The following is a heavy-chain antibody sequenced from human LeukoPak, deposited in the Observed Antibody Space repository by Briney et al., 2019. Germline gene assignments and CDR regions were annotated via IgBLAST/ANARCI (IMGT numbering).Heavy chain of an antibody. J-gene: IGHJ4*02. CDR1: GFTFSRYA. CDR2: ISDDFGT. D-gene: IGHD6-13*01. Sequence: GGSLRLSCAASGFTFSRYAVSYLRQAPGKGLEWVAAISDDFGTYHADSVKGRFTISRDNSRNTLYLQMTSLRAEDTAVYYCAKASSSWYSDFDYWGRGTLVTVSS. CDR3: AKASSSWYSDFDY. V-gene: IGHV3-23*01.